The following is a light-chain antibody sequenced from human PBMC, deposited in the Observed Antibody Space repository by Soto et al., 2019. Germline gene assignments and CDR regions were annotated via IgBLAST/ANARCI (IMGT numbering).Light chain of an antibody. CDR2: GNS. V-gene: IGLV1-40*01. CDR3: QSYDSSLSGSEV. J-gene: IGLJ2*01. Sequence: QAVVTQPPSVSGAPGQRVTISCTGSSSNIGAGYDVHWYQQLPGTAPKLLIYGNSNRPSGVPDRFSGSKSGTSASLAITGLQAEDEADCYCQSYDSSLSGSEVFGGGTKLTVL. CDR1: SSNIGAGYD.